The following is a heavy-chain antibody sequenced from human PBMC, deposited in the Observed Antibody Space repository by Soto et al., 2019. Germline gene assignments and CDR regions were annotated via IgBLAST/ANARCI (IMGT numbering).Heavy chain of an antibody. CDR2: IYPKEDRA. J-gene: IGHJ4*02. CDR1: GYIFKNYG. Sequence: QVQLVQSGAEVQRPGASVKVSCKTSGYIFKNYGISWVRQAPGQGLEWMGWIYPKEDRANFAQNFQGRVTLTTDTPRSTAYIELRSLRLDDSAVYFCARDIDYDIDYWGQGTLVTVSS. V-gene: IGHV1-18*01. CDR3: ARDIDYDIDY. D-gene: IGHD4-17*01.